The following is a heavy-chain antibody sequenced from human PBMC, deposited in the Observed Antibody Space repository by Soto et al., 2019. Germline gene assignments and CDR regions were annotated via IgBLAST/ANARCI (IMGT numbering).Heavy chain of an antibody. D-gene: IGHD2-15*01. Sequence: XSVEDSCKASVYTLSNWPLHEVRQAPGQRREGMAWINDGNCDTNYSQKVQGRVTINRDTAAIKAYMEPTRLTAEDTPGHYCVGYCSHSYCSGPGEYWGQGTLVTVSS. CDR3: VGYCSHSYCSGPGEY. CDR2: INDGNCDT. CDR1: VYTLSNWP. J-gene: IGHJ4*02. V-gene: IGHV1-3*01.